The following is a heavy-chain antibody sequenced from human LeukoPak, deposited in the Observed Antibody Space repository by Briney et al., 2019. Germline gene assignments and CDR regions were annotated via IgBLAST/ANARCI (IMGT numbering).Heavy chain of an antibody. CDR3: AKDGNSGWYLGFDY. Sequence: PGGSLRLSCAASGFTFSSYAMSWVRQAPGKGLEWVSAISGSGSSTYYADSVKGRFTISRDNSENTLYLQMNSLRAEDTAVYYCAKDGNSGWYLGFDYWGQGTLVTVSS. J-gene: IGHJ4*02. V-gene: IGHV3-23*01. CDR1: GFTFSSYA. D-gene: IGHD6-19*01. CDR2: ISGSGSST.